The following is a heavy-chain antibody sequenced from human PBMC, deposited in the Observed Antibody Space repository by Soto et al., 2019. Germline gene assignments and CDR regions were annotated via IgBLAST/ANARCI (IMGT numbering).Heavy chain of an antibody. CDR1: GYTLTGYY. J-gene: IGHJ4*02. CDR3: ASSLPGRVP. D-gene: IGHD3-10*01. CDR2: INPKSGGT. Sequence: QVQLVQSGAEVKRPGASVEVSCKASGYTLTGYYMHVVRQAPGQGLAWMGWINPKSGGTNYAQKFQDSVNMTRDTDISTAYMELRRLRSEHTAVDYCASSLPGRVPWGQGTLVSVSS. V-gene: IGHV1-2*02.